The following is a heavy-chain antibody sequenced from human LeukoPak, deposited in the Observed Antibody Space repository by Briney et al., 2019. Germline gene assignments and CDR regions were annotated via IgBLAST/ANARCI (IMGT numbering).Heavy chain of an antibody. D-gene: IGHD3-10*02. CDR3: AREGRANYVHAFDI. CDR1: GGSISSSSYY. Sequence: SETLSLTCTVSGGSISSSSYYWGWIRQPPGKGLEWIGSIYYSGSTYYNPSLKSRVTISVDTSKNQFSLKLSSVTAADTAVYYCAREGRANYVHAFDIWGQGTMVTVSS. V-gene: IGHV4-39*07. CDR2: IYYSGST. J-gene: IGHJ3*02.